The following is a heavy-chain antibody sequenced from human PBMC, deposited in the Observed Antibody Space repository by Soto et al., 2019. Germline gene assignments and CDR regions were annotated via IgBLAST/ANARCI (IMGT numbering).Heavy chain of an antibody. Sequence: SETLSLTCTVSGGSISSGGYYWSWIRQHPGKGLEWIGYIYYSGSTYYNPSLKSRVTISVDTSKNQLSLKLSSVTPEDTAVYYCAREFPYYVSSDSYLDYWGQGALVTVSS. CDR3: AREFPYYVSSDSYLDY. CDR1: GGSISSGGYY. D-gene: IGHD3-16*01. CDR2: IYYSGST. V-gene: IGHV4-31*03. J-gene: IGHJ4*02.